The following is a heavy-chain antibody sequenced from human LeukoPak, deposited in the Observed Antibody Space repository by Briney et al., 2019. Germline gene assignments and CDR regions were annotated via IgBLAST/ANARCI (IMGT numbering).Heavy chain of an antibody. Sequence: ASVKVSCKASGGTFSSYGISWVRQAPGQGLEWMGWISAYNGNTNYAQKLQGRVTMTTDTSTSTAYMELRSLRSDDTAVYYCARELKGGLDTGYWGQGTLVTVSS. CDR2: ISAYNGNT. CDR1: GGTFSSYG. CDR3: ARELKGGLDTGY. D-gene: IGHD3/OR15-3a*01. V-gene: IGHV1-18*01. J-gene: IGHJ4*02.